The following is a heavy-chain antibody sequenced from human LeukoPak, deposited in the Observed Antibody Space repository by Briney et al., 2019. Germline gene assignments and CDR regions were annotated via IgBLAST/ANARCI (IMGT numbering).Heavy chain of an antibody. CDR3: ARQYYDFWSGNNWFDP. D-gene: IGHD3-3*01. J-gene: IGHJ5*02. V-gene: IGHV4-59*08. CDR2: IYYSGST. Sequence: SETLSLTCTVSGGSISSYYWSWIRQPPGKGLEWIGYIYYSGSTNYNPSLKSRVTISVDTSKSQFSLKLSSVTAADTAVYYCARQYYDFWSGNNWFDPWGQGTLVTVSS. CDR1: GGSISSYY.